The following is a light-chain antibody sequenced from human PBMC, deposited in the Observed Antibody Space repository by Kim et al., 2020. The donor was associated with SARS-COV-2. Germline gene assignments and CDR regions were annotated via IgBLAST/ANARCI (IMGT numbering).Light chain of an antibody. V-gene: IGLV2-11*01. CDR3: CSYAGSYTWV. Sequence: QSALTQPRSVSGSPGQSVTISCTGTSSDVGGYHYVSWYQQHPGKAPKLMIYDVTKWPSGVPDRFSGSKSGNTASLTISGLQAEDEADYYCCSYAGSYTWVFGGGTQLIVL. J-gene: IGLJ3*02. CDR2: DVT. CDR1: SSDVGGYHY.